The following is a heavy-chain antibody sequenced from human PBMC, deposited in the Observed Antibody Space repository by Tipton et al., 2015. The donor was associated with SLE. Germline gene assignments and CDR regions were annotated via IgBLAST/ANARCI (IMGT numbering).Heavy chain of an antibody. J-gene: IGHJ4*02. V-gene: IGHV4-59*04. Sequence: TLSLTCTVSGGSLSSYFWSWIRQPPGKGLEWIGGLYYSGDTDHSPSLRSRLIMSVDTSKNQLSLILTSVTAADTAVYYCARQKTAVEITFDSWGQGALVTVSS. D-gene: IGHD2-21*02. CDR3: ARQKTAVEITFDS. CDR2: LYYSGDT. CDR1: GGSLSSYF.